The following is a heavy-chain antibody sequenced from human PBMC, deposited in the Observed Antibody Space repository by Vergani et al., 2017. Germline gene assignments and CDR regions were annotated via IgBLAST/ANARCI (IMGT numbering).Heavy chain of an antibody. CDR1: GYTFTGYY. CDR2: INPNSGGT. CDR3: ARTSEYSSGWYGLEDYYGMDV. J-gene: IGHJ6*02. V-gene: IGHV1-2*06. D-gene: IGHD6-19*01. Sequence: QVQLVQSGAEVKKPGASVKVSCKASGYTFTGYYMHWVRQAPGQGLEWMGRINPNSGGTNYAQKFQGRVTMTRDTSISTAYMELSRLRSDDTAVYYCARTSEYSSGWYGLEDYYGMDVWGQGTTVTVSS.